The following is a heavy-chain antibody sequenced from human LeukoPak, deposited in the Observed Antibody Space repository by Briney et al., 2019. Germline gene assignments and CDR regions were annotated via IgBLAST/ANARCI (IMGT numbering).Heavy chain of an antibody. J-gene: IGHJ4*02. V-gene: IGHV3-30*02. Sequence: GGSLRLSCAASGFTFSSYGMHWVRQAPGKGLERVAFIRYDGSNKYYADSVKGRFTISRDNSKNTLYLQMNSLRAEDTAVYYCAKDRGDIVATIDYWGQGTLVTVSS. CDR1: GFTFSSYG. D-gene: IGHD5-12*01. CDR2: IRYDGSNK. CDR3: AKDRGDIVATIDY.